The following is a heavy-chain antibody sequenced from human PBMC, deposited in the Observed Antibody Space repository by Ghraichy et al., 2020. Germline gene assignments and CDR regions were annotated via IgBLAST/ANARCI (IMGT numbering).Heavy chain of an antibody. J-gene: IGHJ4*02. V-gene: IGHV4-4*07. CDR1: GCSISGYY. D-gene: IGHD1-1*01. Sequence: ETLSLTCTVSGCSISGYYWSWVRQSAGKGLEWIGRIYSSGSTNYNPSLKTRLTMSADTAKNQLSLKLTSVTAADAAVYYCAKGEWELENWGPGTRVTVSS. CDR3: AKGEWELEN. CDR2: IYSSGST.